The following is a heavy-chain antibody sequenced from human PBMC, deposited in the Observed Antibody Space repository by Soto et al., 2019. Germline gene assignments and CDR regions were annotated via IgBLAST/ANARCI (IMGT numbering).Heavy chain of an antibody. Sequence: SETLSLTCAVYGGSFSGYYWSWIRQPPGKGLEWIGEINHSGSTNYNPSLKSRVTISVDTSKNQFSLKLSSVTAADTAVYYCARSSGCSSTSCYENWFDLWGQGTLVTVSS. CDR2: INHSGST. V-gene: IGHV4-34*01. CDR3: ARSSGCSSTSCYENWFDL. D-gene: IGHD2-2*01. CDR1: GGSFSGYY. J-gene: IGHJ5*02.